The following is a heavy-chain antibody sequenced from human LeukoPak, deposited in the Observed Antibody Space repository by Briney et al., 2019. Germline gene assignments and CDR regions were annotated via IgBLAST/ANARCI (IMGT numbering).Heavy chain of an antibody. D-gene: IGHD3-22*01. CDR2: IISSSNYI. CDR1: GFTLSSYT. CDR3: ARGMDYYDSSGYYKSSCYFDY. J-gene: IGHJ4*02. V-gene: IGHV3-21*01. Sequence: PGGSLRLSCAASGFTLSSYTMTWVRQAPGKGLEWVSPIISSSNYIYYADSVKGRFTISRDNGKNSLYLQMDSLRAEDTAVYYCARGMDYYDSSGYYKSSCYFDYWGQGTLVTVSS.